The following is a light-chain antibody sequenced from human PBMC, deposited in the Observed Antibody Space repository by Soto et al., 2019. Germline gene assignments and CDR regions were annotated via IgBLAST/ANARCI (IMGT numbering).Light chain of an antibody. V-gene: IGKV3-20*01. CDR1: QSVSSYY. Sequence: EIVLTQSPGTLSLSPGERATLSCRASQSVSSYYLAWYQQKPGQAPRLLIYGASSRATGIPDRFSGSESGTDFILTISRLEPEDFAVYYCQQYGSSPLTFGGGTKVEIK. J-gene: IGKJ4*01. CDR2: GAS. CDR3: QQYGSSPLT.